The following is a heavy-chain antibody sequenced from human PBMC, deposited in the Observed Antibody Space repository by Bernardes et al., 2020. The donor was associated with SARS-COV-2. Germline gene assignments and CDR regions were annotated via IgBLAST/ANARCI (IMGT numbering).Heavy chain of an antibody. J-gene: IGHJ4*02. D-gene: IGHD5-12*01. CDR3: ARDEGRHRGYDWAY. Sequence: WVSLRLTCTVSGGSISTNSYYWGWIRQPKGKELEWIRSFYDSGNTYYNASLKSRVTISVDTSKNQFSLSLRSVTAADTAVYYCARDEGRHRGYDWAYWGKGTLVTVSS. CDR2: FYDSGNT. CDR1: GGSISTNSYY. V-gene: IGHV4-39*07.